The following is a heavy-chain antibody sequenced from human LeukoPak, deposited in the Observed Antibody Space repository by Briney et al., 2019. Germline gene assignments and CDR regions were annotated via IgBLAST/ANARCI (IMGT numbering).Heavy chain of an antibody. D-gene: IGHD6-19*01. Sequence: PGGSLRLSCAASGFTFSSYSMNWVRQAPGKGLEWVSYISSSSSTIYYADSVKGRFTISRDNSKNTLYLQMNSLRAEDTAVYYCAKGGAVADDYWAREPWSPSPQ. CDR1: GFTFSSYS. CDR3: AKGGAVADDY. J-gene: IGHJ4*02. CDR2: ISSSSSTI. V-gene: IGHV3-48*01.